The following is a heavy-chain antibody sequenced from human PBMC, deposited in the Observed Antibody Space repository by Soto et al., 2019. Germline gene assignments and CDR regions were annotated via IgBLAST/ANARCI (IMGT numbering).Heavy chain of an antibody. CDR1: GFTFSSYS. Sequence: GGSLRLSCAASGFTFSSYSMNWVRQAPGKGLEWVSSISSSSSYIYYADSVKGRFTISRDNAKNSLYLQMSSLRAEDTAVYYCARAGEGSYCSGGSCYSDRYYYGMDVWGQGTTVTVSS. CDR3: ARAGEGSYCSGGSCYSDRYYYGMDV. J-gene: IGHJ6*02. CDR2: ISSSSSYI. V-gene: IGHV3-21*01. D-gene: IGHD2-15*01.